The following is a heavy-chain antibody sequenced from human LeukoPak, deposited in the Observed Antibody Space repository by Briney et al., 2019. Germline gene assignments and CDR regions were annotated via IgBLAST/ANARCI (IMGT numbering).Heavy chain of an antibody. J-gene: IGHJ4*02. D-gene: IGHD3-16*02. CDR3: ARGPPYDYVWGSYRSLGY. Sequence: ASVKVSCKASGYTFTSYGISWVRQAPGQGLEWIGWMNPNSGNTGYAQKFQGRVTMTRNTSISTAYMELSSLRSEDTAVYYCARGPPYDYVWGSYRSLGYWGQGTLVTVSS. V-gene: IGHV1-8*02. CDR2: MNPNSGNT. CDR1: GYTFTSYG.